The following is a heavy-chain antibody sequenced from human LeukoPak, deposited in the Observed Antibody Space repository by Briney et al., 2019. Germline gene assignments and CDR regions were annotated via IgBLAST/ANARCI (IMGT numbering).Heavy chain of an antibody. CDR2: ISDSGSS. CDR3: ARQKGNFYFDY. D-gene: IGHD4-23*01. V-gene: IGHV4-59*01. J-gene: IGHJ4*02. CDR1: GGSISSYY. Sequence: TSSETLSLTCTVSGGSISSYYWSWIRQPPGKGLEWIGYISDSGSSNYNSSLKSRVTISVDTPKNQFSLKLSSVTAADTAVYYCARQKGNFYFDYWGQGTLVTVSS.